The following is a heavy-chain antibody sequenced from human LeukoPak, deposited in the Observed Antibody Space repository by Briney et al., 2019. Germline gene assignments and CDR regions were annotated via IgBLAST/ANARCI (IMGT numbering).Heavy chain of an antibody. D-gene: IGHD6-13*01. CDR3: ARECNQPTAAAGYYFDY. CDR1: GGSISSYY. V-gene: IGHV4-4*07. Sequence: SETLSLTCTVSGGSISSYYWSWIRQPAGKGLEWIGRIFSSGSTNYNPSLKSRVTMSVDTSKNHFSLKLDSVTAADTAVYYCARECNQPTAAAGYYFDYWGQGTLVTVSS. CDR2: IFSSGST. J-gene: IGHJ4*02.